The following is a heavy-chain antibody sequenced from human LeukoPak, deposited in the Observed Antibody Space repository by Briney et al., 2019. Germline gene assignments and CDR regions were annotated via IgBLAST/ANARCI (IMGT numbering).Heavy chain of an antibody. J-gene: IGHJ4*02. V-gene: IGHV3-21*01. CDR2: ISSSSSYI. CDR1: GFTFSSYS. Sequence: GRSLRLSCAASGFTFSSYSMNWVRQAPGKGLEWVSSISSSSSYIYYADSVKGRFTISRDNAKNSLYLQMNSLRAEDTAVYYCATSAQQWLGHYFDYWGQGTLVTVSS. CDR3: ATSAQQWLGHYFDY. D-gene: IGHD6-19*01.